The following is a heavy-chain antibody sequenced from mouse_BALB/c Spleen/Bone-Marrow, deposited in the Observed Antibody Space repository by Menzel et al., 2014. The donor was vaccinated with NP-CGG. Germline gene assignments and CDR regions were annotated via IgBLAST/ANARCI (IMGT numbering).Heavy chain of an antibody. CDR3: ARAMIYFYAMDY. CDR1: GYTFTSFV. V-gene: IGHV1-14*01. D-gene: IGHD2-4*01. CDR2: INPYNDGT. J-gene: IGHJ4*01. Sequence: VQLKQSGPELVKPGASVKVSCKASGYTFTSFVMHWVKQKPGQGLEWIGYINPYNDGTKYNEKFKGKATLTSDESSNTAYMELSSLTSEDSAVYYCARAMIYFYAMDYWGQGTSVTVSS.